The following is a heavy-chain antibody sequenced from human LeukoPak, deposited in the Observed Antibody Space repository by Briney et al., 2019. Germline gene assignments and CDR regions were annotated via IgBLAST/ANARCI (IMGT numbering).Heavy chain of an antibody. CDR1: GFTFSSYA. CDR2: ISGSGGST. J-gene: IGHJ4*02. CDR3: AKDPGGYYDSSGINDY. V-gene: IGHV3-23*01. D-gene: IGHD3-22*01. Sequence: PGGSLRLSCAASGFTFSSYAMSWVRQAPGKGLEWVSAISGSGGSTYYADSVKGRFTISRDNSKNTLYLQMSSLRAEDTAVYYCAKDPGGYYDSSGINDYWGQGTLVTVSS.